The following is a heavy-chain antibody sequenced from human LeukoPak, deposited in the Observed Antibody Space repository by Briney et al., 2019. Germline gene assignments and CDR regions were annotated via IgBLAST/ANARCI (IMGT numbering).Heavy chain of an antibody. D-gene: IGHD1-26*01. CDR3: ARESGSSGYYGMDA. Sequence: PSETLSLTCTVSGGTISSYYWSWIRQPPGKGLEWIGYIYYSGSTNYNPSLKSRVTISVDTSKNQFSLKLSSVTAADTAVYYCARESGSSGYYGMDAWGQGTTVTVSS. CDR2: IYYSGST. J-gene: IGHJ6*02. V-gene: IGHV4-59*01. CDR1: GGTISSYY.